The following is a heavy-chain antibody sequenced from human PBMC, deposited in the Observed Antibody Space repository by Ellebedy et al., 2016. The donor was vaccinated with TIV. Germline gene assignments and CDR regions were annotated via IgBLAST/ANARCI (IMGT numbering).Heavy chain of an antibody. CDR3: ANRAQEFGVVIHFDY. CDR1: GFSFNNYS. Sequence: GESLKISCASSGFSFNNYSMNWARQSPWKGLDWVANRKQDGSEQYYVDSVKGRFTMSRDNAKNSLYLQMNSLRAEYTAVYYCANRAQEFGVVIHFDYWGQGTLVTVSS. D-gene: IGHD3-3*01. CDR2: RKQDGSEQ. V-gene: IGHV3-7*03. J-gene: IGHJ4*02.